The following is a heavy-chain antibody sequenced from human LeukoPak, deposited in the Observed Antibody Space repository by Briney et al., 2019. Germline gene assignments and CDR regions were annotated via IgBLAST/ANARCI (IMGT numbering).Heavy chain of an antibody. J-gene: IGHJ6*02. V-gene: IGHV3-48*04. CDR2: ISSSGSTI. CDR3: AREYCSSTSCYFLYYYYYGMDV. CDR1: GFTFSSYS. D-gene: IGHD2-2*01. Sequence: PGGSLRLSCAASGFTFSSYSINWVRQAPGQGLEWVSYISSSGSTIYYADSVKGRFTISRDNAKNSLYLQMNSLRAEDTAVYYCAREYCSSTSCYFLYYYYYGMDVWGQGTTVTVSS.